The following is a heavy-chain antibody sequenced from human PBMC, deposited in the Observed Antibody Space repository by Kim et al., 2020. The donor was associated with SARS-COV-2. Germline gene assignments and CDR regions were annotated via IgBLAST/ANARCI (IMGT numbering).Heavy chain of an antibody. V-gene: IGHV3-73*01. CDR1: GFTFSGSA. Sequence: GGSLRLSCAAPGFTFSGSAMHWVRQASGKGLEWVGRIRTKANSYATAYAASVNGRFTISRDDSKNTAYLQMNSLKTEDTAVYYCTGTVMVYANDYWGQGT. CDR2: IRTKANSYAT. D-gene: IGHD2-8*01. CDR3: TGTVMVYANDY. J-gene: IGHJ4*02.